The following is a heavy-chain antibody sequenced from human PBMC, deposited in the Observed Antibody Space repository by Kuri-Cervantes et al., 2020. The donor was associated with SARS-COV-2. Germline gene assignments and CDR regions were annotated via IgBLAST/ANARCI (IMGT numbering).Heavy chain of an antibody. J-gene: IGHJ4*02. CDR3: ARDPPKRSSSWYRFGVGYFDY. Sequence: GGSLRLSCAASGFTFSSYAMHWVRHAPGKGLGWVAVIPYDGSNKFYADSVKGRLTISRDNSKNTLYLQMNSLRAEDTAVYYCARDPPKRSSSWYRFGVGYFDYWGQGTLVTVSS. CDR1: GFTFSSYA. V-gene: IGHV3-30-3*01. CDR2: IPYDGSNK. D-gene: IGHD6-13*01.